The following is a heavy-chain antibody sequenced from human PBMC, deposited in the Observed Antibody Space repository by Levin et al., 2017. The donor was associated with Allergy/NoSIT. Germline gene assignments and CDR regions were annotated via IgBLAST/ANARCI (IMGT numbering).Heavy chain of an antibody. CDR3: ARDTVTTPYGAFDI. Sequence: SVKVSCKASGGTFSSYAISWVRQAPGQGLEWMGGIIPIFGTANYAQKFQGRVTITADESTSTAYMELSSLRSEDTAVYYCARDTVTTPYGAFDIWGQGTMVTVSS. V-gene: IGHV1-69*13. CDR1: GGTFSSYA. D-gene: IGHD4-17*01. J-gene: IGHJ3*02. CDR2: IIPIFGTA.